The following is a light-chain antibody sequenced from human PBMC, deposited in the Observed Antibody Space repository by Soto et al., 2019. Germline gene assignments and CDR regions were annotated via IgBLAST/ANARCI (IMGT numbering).Light chain of an antibody. CDR3: LQHDTYPLT. Sequence: DIKMTQSPSSLSASVGARVTITCRASQGIGIDLGWYQQKPGKAPKRLIYGASSLKSGVPSRFSGSVSGTEFTLTIISLQPEEFATYYCLQHDTYPLTFVGGTKVEIK. J-gene: IGKJ4*01. CDR1: QGIGID. V-gene: IGKV1-17*01. CDR2: GAS.